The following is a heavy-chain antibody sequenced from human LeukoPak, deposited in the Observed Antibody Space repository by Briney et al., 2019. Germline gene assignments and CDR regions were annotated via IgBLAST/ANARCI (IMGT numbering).Heavy chain of an antibody. J-gene: IGHJ4*02. CDR1: GFTFSSYG. CDR2: IRFDGSNK. Sequence: GGSLRLSCAASGFTFSSYGLHWVRQAPGKGLEWVAFIRFDGSNKYHADSVKGRFTISRDNSKNTLYLQMNSLRAEDTAVYYCDVAQNYWGQGTLVTVSS. V-gene: IGHV3-30*02. CDR3: DVAQNY.